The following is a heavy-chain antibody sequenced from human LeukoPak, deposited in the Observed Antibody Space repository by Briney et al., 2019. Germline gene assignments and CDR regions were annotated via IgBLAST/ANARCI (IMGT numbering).Heavy chain of an antibody. J-gene: IGHJ4*02. CDR1: GGTFSSYA. V-gene: IGHV1-69*13. Sequence: SVKVSCKASGGTFSSYAISWVRQAPGQGLEWMGGIIPIFGTANYAQKFQGRVTITADESTSTAYMELSSLRSEDTAAYYCARDRLGYCSGGSCLPFDYWGQGTLVTVSS. D-gene: IGHD2-15*01. CDR2: IIPIFGTA. CDR3: ARDRLGYCSGGSCLPFDY.